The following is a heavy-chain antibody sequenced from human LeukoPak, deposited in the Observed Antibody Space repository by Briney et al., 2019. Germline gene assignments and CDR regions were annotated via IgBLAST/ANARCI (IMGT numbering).Heavy chain of an antibody. D-gene: IGHD3-10*01. CDR1: GFTFSSYG. V-gene: IGHV3-33*06. CDR2: IWYDGSNK. CDR3: AKADGLLSLLFDY. Sequence: GRSLRLSCAASGFTFSSYGMHWVRQAPGKGLEWVAVIWYDGSNKYYADSVKGRFTISRDNSKNTLYLQMNSLRAEDTAVYYCAKADGLLSLLFDYWGQGTLVTVSS. J-gene: IGHJ4*02.